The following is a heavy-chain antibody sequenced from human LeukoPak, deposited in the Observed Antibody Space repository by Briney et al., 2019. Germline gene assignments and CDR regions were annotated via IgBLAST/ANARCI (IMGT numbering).Heavy chain of an antibody. D-gene: IGHD3-22*01. CDR3: AREGYYDHFDY. CDR1: GGSVSSGSYY. J-gene: IGHJ4*02. Sequence: SETLSLTCTVSGGSVSSGSYYWSWIRQPPGKGLGWIGYIYYSGSTNYNPSLKSRVTISVDTSKNQFSLKLSSVTAADTAVYYCAREGYYDHFDYWGQGILVTVSS. CDR2: IYYSGST. V-gene: IGHV4-61*01.